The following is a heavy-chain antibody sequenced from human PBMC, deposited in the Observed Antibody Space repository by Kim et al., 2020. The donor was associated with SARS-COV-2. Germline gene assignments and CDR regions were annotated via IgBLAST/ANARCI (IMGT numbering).Heavy chain of an antibody. J-gene: IGHJ4*02. CDR3: ARDRVWWELSRPLLFDY. D-gene: IGHD1-26*01. CDR2: INPSGGST. CDR1: GYTFTSYY. V-gene: IGHV1-46*01. Sequence: ASVKVSCKASGYTFTSYYMHWVRQAPGQGLEWMGIINPSGGSTSYAQKFQGRVTMTRDTSTSTVYMELSSLRSEDTAVYYCARDRVWWELSRPLLFDYWGQGTLVTVSS.